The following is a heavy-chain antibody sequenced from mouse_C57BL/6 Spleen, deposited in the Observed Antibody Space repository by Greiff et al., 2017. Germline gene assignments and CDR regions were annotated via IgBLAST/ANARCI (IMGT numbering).Heavy chain of an antibody. Sequence: EVMLVESGGGLVQPGGSLKLSCAASGFTFSDYYMYWVRQTPEKRLEWVAYISNGGGSTYYPDTVKGRFTIPRDNAKNTLYLQMSRLKSEDTAMYYCARHWDYYAMDYWGQGTSVTVSS. CDR1: GFTFSDYY. J-gene: IGHJ4*01. CDR3: ARHWDYYAMDY. CDR2: ISNGGGST. V-gene: IGHV5-12*01.